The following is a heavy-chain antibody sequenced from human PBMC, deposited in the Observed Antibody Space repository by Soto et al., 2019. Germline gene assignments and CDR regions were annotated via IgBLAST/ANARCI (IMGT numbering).Heavy chain of an antibody. CDR1: GYTFTSYT. J-gene: IGHJ6*02. CDR3: ARVAITLIRGLKVDFYSMDV. CDR2: ISVYNGNK. D-gene: IGHD3-10*01. V-gene: IGHV1-18*04. Sequence: ASVKASCKASGYTFTSYTFSWVRQAPGQGLEWLGWISVYNGNKNYAKKVQGRVSMTADTSTSTAHMELRSLQSDDTAVYFCARVAITLIRGLKVDFYSMDVWG.